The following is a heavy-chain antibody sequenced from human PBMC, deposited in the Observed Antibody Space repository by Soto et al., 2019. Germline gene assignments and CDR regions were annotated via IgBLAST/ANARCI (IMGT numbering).Heavy chain of an antibody. CDR3: AKGLGSGPLKGSYGVDV. CDR1: GGSINSVDYF. D-gene: IGHD6-19*01. Sequence: QVKLQESGPGLVKPTQTLSLTCTVSGGSINSVDYFWSWIRQQPGKGLEWFGYIYYTGSSHYNPSLKSPDMISMDTCKSQVSLTLSTVTVTDTAVYFCAKGLGSGPLKGSYGVDVWGQGITVTVSS. CDR2: IYYTGSS. J-gene: IGHJ6*01. V-gene: IGHV4-31*02.